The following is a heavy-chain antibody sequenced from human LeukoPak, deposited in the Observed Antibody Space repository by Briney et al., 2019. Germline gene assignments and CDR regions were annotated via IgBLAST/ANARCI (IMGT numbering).Heavy chain of an antibody. D-gene: IGHD5-18*01. V-gene: IGHV4-34*01. Sequence: PSETLSLTCAVYGGSFSGYYWTWIRQPPGKGLEWIGEMNHSGSANYNPSLKSRVTISVDSSKNQFSLKLSSVTAADTAVHFCARGERGSSYGYLWNELPYYFDYWGQGTLVTVSS. CDR2: MNHSGSA. CDR1: GGSFSGYY. CDR3: ARGERGSSYGYLWNELPYYFDY. J-gene: IGHJ4*02.